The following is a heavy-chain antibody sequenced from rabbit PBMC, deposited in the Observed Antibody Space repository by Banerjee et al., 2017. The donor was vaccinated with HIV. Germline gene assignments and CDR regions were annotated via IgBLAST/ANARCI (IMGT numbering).Heavy chain of an antibody. CDR1: GFDLSRYYV. J-gene: IGHJ4*01. Sequence: QEQLEESGGGLVKPEGSLKLSCTASGFDLSRYYVTCWVRQAPGKGLEWIGCIDAGSGTTYYANWAKGRFTISKTSSTTVTLQMTSLTAADTATYFCARDLSNGDGYNFNLWGQGTLVTVS. V-gene: IGHV1S45*01. D-gene: IGHD6-1*01. CDR2: IDAGSGTT. CDR3: ARDLSNGDGYNFNL.